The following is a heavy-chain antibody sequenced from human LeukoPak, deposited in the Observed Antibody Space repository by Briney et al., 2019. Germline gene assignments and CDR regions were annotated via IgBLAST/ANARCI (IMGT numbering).Heavy chain of an antibody. J-gene: IGHJ4*02. CDR2: IYYSGST. CDR3: ARDRRYCSSTSCSNFDY. D-gene: IGHD2-2*01. V-gene: IGHV4-61*01. CDR1: GGSISSSSYY. Sequence: SETLSLTCTVSGGSISSSSYYWSWIRQPPGKGLEWIGYIYYSGSTNYNPSLKSRVTISVDTSKNQFSLKLSSVTAADTAVYYCARDRRYCSSTSCSNFDYWGQGTLVTVSS.